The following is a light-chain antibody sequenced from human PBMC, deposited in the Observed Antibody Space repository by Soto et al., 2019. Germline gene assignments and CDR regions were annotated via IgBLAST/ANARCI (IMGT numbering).Light chain of an antibody. Sequence: DIQMTQSPSSLSASVEDRVIITCRASQSISNHLNWYQQKPGKVPKLLIFAASSLQCGVPSRFSGSRSGPDFTLTISSLQPEDFATYYCQQSYSSPPTFGQGTKVDIK. CDR1: QSISNH. CDR2: AAS. CDR3: QQSYSSPPT. J-gene: IGKJ1*01. V-gene: IGKV1-39*01.